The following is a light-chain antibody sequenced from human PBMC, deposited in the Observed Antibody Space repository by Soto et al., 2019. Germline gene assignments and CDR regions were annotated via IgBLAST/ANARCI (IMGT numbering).Light chain of an antibody. CDR3: ATCDDSLNGWV. Sequence: QSVLTQPPSASGTPGQRVTIACSGGSSNIESNTVNWYQQVPGTAPKLLVYSNNQRPSGVPDRFSGSQAGTSASLAISGLQSEDEAEYYCATCDDSLNGWVIGGGTQLTVL. CDR1: SSNIESNT. J-gene: IGLJ2*01. CDR2: SNN. V-gene: IGLV1-44*01.